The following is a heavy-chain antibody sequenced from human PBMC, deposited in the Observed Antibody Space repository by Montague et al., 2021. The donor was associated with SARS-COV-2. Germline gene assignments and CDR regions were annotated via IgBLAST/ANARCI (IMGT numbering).Heavy chain of an antibody. CDR2: VLYNKGT. J-gene: IGHJ4*02. V-gene: IGHV4-59*08. CDR1: GVSVTDYY. CDR3: VRHPHYDGLNGPPDF. Sequence: SETLSLTCTVSGVSVTDYYWSWIRQPQGKGLEWVGDVLYNKGTNFNPSLKSRVAISVDTSKNQFSLRLTSVTAADTAFYDCVRHPHYDGLNGPPDFWGQGTLVTVSS. D-gene: IGHD3-9*01.